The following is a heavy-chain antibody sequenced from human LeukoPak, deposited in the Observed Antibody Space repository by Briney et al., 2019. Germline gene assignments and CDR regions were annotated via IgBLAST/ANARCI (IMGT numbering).Heavy chain of an antibody. V-gene: IGHV4-34*01. Sequence: SETLSLTCAAYGGSFSGYYWSWIRQPPGKGLEWIGEINHSGSTNYNPSLKSRVTISVDTSKNQFSLKLSSVTAADTAVYYCARGPDSGWNNWFDPWGQGTLVTVSS. CDR3: ARGPDSGWNNWFDP. D-gene: IGHD6-19*01. CDR1: GGSFSGYY. J-gene: IGHJ5*02. CDR2: INHSGST.